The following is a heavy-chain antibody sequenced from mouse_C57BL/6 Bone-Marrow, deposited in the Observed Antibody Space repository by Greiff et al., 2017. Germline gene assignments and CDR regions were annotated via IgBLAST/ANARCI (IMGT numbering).Heavy chain of an antibody. Sequence: EVQLQQSGAELVRPGASVKLSCTASGFNIKDDYMHWVKQRPEQGLEWIGWIDPENGDTEYASKFQGKATITADTSSNTAYLQLSSLTSEDTAVYYCTCNYYWYFDVGGTGTTVTVSS. J-gene: IGHJ1*03. CDR1: GFNIKDDY. V-gene: IGHV14-4*01. D-gene: IGHD2-1*01. CDR3: TCNYYWYFDV. CDR2: IDPENGDT.